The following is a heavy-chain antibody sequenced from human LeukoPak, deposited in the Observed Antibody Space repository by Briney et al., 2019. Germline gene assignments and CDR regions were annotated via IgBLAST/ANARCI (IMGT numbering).Heavy chain of an antibody. V-gene: IGHV1-3*01. CDR3: ARATVRGAYDY. D-gene: IGHD3-10*01. CDR1: GYTFTSYT. Sequence: ASVKVSCKASGYTFTSYTIHWVRQAPGERLEWMGWMNAGAYYSQKFQGRVTFTRDTSATTAYVEVSSLRSEDTAIYYCARATVRGAYDYWGQGSLVTVSS. J-gene: IGHJ4*02. CDR2: MNAGA.